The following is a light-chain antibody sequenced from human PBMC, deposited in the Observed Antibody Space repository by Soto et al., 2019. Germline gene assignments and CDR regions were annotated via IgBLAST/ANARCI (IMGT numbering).Light chain of an antibody. J-gene: IGKJ1*01. CDR3: HQRQSWPRT. CDR1: QSVSGSY. V-gene: IGKV3-20*01. CDR2: GAS. Sequence: EIVLTQSPGTLSLSPGERATLSCRASQSVSGSYLAWYQQSPGQPPRLLIYGASARATGVPARFSGSGSGTDFTLTISDVEPEDFAVYYCHQRQSWPRTFGQGTKVDIK.